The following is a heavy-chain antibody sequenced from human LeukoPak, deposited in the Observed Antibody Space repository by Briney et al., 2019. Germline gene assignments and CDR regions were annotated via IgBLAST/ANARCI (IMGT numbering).Heavy chain of an antibody. V-gene: IGHV1-2*02. CDR1: GYTFTGYY. Sequence: GASVKVSCKASGYTFTGYYMHWVRQAPGQGLEWMGWINPNSGGTNYAQKFQGRVTMTRDTSISTAYMELSRLRSDDTAVYYCARESRRDGYNWGPDYWGQGTLVTVSS. CDR3: ARESRRDGYNWGPDY. D-gene: IGHD5-24*01. CDR2: INPNSGGT. J-gene: IGHJ4*02.